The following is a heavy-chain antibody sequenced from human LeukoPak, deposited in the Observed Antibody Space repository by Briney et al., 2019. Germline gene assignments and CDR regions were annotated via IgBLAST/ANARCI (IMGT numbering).Heavy chain of an antibody. CDR1: GFTFDDYA. D-gene: IGHD2-2*01. CDR3: APHCSSASCPDY. CDR2: ISWNSGSI. Sequence: GGSLRLSCAASGFTFDDYAMHWVRQAPGKGLEWVSGISWNSGSIGYADSVKGRFTISRDNARNSLYLQMSSLRTEDTSVYYCAPHCSSASCPDYWGQGTLVTVSS. J-gene: IGHJ4*02. V-gene: IGHV3-9*01.